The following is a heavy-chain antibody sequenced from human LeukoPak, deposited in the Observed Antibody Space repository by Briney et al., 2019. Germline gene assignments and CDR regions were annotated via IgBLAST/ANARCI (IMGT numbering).Heavy chain of an antibody. Sequence: SETLSLTCTVSGGSISSGSYYWSWIRQPAGKGLEWIGRIYTSGSTNYNPSLKSRVTISVDTSKNQFSLKLSSVTAADTAVYYCARQDLDHGTFDYWGQGTLVTVSS. CDR3: ARQDLDHGTFDY. D-gene: IGHD1-1*01. CDR1: GGSISSGSYY. J-gene: IGHJ4*02. CDR2: IYTSGST. V-gene: IGHV4-61*02.